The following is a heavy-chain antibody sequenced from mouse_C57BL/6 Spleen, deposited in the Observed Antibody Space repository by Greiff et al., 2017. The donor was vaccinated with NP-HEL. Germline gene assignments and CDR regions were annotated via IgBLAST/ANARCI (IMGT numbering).Heavy chain of an antibody. J-gene: IGHJ3*01. CDR1: GYSITSGYY. Sequence: EVKLQESGPGLVKPSQSLSLTCSVTGYSITSGYYWNWIRQFPGNKLEWMGYISYDGSNNYNPSLKNRISITRDTSKNQFFLKLNPVTTEDTATYYCARSSYGSSSAWFAYWGQGTLVTVSA. D-gene: IGHD1-1*01. CDR2: ISYDGSN. V-gene: IGHV3-6*01. CDR3: ARSSYGSSSAWFAY.